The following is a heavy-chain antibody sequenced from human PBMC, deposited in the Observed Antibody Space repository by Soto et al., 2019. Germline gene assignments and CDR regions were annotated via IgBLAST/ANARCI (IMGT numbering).Heavy chain of an antibody. Sequence: GASVKVSCKASGYTFTNSGSSWVRQAPGQGLEWMGWISAYNGNTNYAQKLQGRVTMSVDTSRSQFSLKLTSVTAMDTAVYYCAGGRDTVVRGVMNWFDPWGQGTLVTVSS. V-gene: IGHV1-18*01. D-gene: IGHD3-10*01. J-gene: IGHJ5*02. CDR2: ISAYNGNT. CDR3: AGGRDTVVRGVMNWFDP. CDR1: GYTFTNSG.